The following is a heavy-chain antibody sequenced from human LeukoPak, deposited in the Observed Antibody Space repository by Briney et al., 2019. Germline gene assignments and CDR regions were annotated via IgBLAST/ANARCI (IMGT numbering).Heavy chain of an antibody. V-gene: IGHV3-11*01. CDR2: ISSSGSTI. J-gene: IGHJ4*02. D-gene: IGHD3-16*02. CDR1: GFTFSDYY. Sequence: PGGSLRLSCAASGFTFSDYYMSWIRQAPGKGLEWVSYISSSGSTIYYADSVKGRFTISRDNSKNTLYLQMNSLRAEDTAIYYCAKDFLLSLNWGQGTLVTISS. CDR3: AKDFLLSLN.